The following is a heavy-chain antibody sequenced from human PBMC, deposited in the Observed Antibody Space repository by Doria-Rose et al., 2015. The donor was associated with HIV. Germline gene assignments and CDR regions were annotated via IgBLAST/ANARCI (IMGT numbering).Heavy chain of an antibody. J-gene: IGHJ4*02. CDR2: IVSDDER. D-gene: IGHD6-13*01. Sequence: QITLKESGPVLVKPTETLTRTCTVSGVSLSSPGMGVSWIRQPPGKALEWLANIVSDDERSYTTYLKSRLTISRGTSKSQVVLTMTDMDPVDTATYYCARIKSSRWYHKYYFDFWGQGTLVIVSA. V-gene: IGHV2-26*01. CDR1: GVSLSSPGMG. CDR3: ARIKSSRWYHKYYFDF.